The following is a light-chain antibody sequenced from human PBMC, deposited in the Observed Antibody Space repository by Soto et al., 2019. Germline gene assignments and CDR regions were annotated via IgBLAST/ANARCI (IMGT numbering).Light chain of an antibody. V-gene: IGLV2-23*01. CDR3: CSYAGSSTYV. CDR1: NSDVGNYNL. CDR2: EGS. Sequence: QSVLAQPASVSGSPGQSITIPCTGSNSDVGNYNLVSWYQQHPGEAPKLMIYEGSKRPSGVSNRFSGSKSGNTASLTISGLQAEDEADYFCCSYAGSSTYVFGTGTKLT. J-gene: IGLJ1*01.